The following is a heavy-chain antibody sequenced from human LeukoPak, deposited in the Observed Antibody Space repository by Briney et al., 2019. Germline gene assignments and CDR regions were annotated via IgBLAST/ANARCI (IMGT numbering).Heavy chain of an antibody. CDR1: GYTFTSYY. CDR3: ARDPAIAAADAPYYYYYYMDV. Sequence: ASVKVSCKASGYTFTSYYMHWVRQAPGQGLEWMGIINPSVGSTSYAQKFQGRVTMTRDMSTSTVYMELSSLRSEDTAVYYCARDPAIAAADAPYYYYYYMDVWGKGTTVTVSS. V-gene: IGHV1-46*01. CDR2: INPSVGST. D-gene: IGHD6-13*01. J-gene: IGHJ6*03.